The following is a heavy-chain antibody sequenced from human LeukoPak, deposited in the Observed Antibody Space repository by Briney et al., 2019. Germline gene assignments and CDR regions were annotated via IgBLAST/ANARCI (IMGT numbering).Heavy chain of an antibody. Sequence: SETLSLTCAVSGGSISSGGYSWSWIRQPPGKGLEWIGYIYHSGSTYYNPSLKSRVTISVDRSKNQFSLKLSSVTAADTAVYFCARRKAEHNWFDPWGQGTLVTVSS. CDR3: ARRKAEHNWFDP. D-gene: IGHD2-21*01. CDR1: GGSISSGGYS. J-gene: IGHJ5*02. CDR2: IYHSGST. V-gene: IGHV4-30-2*01.